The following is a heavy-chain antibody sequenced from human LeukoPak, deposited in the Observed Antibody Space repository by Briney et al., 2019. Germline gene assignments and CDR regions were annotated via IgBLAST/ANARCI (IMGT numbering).Heavy chain of an antibody. CDR3: ARDRYQWLRLLDY. Sequence: GASVKVSRKASGYTFTGYYMHWVRQAPGQGLEWMGWINPNSGGTNYAQKFQGRVTMTRDTSISTAYMELSRLRSDDTAVYYCARDRYQWLRLLDYWGQGTLVTVSS. CDR1: GYTFTGYY. V-gene: IGHV1-2*02. J-gene: IGHJ4*02. D-gene: IGHD5-12*01. CDR2: INPNSGGT.